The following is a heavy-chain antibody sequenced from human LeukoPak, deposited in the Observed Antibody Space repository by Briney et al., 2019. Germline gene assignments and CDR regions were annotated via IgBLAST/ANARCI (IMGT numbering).Heavy chain of an antibody. J-gene: IGHJ5*02. Sequence: SETLSLTCTVSGGSISGTSSSWGWIRQPPGKGLEWIGVIFYSGSTYFNSSLKSRVTMSVDSSKNQFSLRLNSVTAADTAVYYCAKGVTTWGQGTLVTVSS. CDR2: IFYSGST. D-gene: IGHD4-17*01. CDR3: AKGVTT. CDR1: GGSISGTSSS. V-gene: IGHV4-39*01.